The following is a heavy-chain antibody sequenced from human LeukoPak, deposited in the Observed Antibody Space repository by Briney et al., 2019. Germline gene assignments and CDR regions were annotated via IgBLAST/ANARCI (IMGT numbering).Heavy chain of an antibody. CDR2: VSPNNGNI. Sequence: ASVKVSCKASGYSFATYDIYWVRQATGQGLEFLGWVSPNNGNIGYAQKFQGRVIITTDVPRSTAYLHLSSLRSEDTAVFYCARGNNYRNRLPGDFWGQGTLVTVSS. CDR3: ARGNNYRNRLPGDF. J-gene: IGHJ4*02. CDR1: GYSFATYD. V-gene: IGHV1-8*03. D-gene: IGHD5-24*01.